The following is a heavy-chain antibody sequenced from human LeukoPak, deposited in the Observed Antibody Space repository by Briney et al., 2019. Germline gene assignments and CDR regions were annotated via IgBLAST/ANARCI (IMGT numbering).Heavy chain of an antibody. CDR2: MNPNSSNT. V-gene: IGHV1-8*01. D-gene: IGHD3-10*01. J-gene: IGHJ5*02. Sequence: GASVKVSCKASGYTFSSYDINWVRQATGQGLEWMGWMNPNSSNTGYAQKFQGRVTMTRNTSISTAYMELSSLRSEDTAVYYCARVSMVRGAAPYNWFDPWGQGTLVTVSP. CDR3: ARVSMVRGAAPYNWFDP. CDR1: GYTFSSYD.